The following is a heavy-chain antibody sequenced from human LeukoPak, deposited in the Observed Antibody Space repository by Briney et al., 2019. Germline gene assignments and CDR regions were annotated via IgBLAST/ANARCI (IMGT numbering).Heavy chain of an antibody. CDR2: INLNNGGT. CDR1: GYTFTGYY. J-gene: IGHJ3*02. CDR3: AGEDNSSGYRPFDI. D-gene: IGHD3-22*01. Sequence: ASVKVSCKASGYTFTGYYIHWVRQAPGQGLEWMGRINLNNGGTNYAQKFQGRVTMTRDMSVSTAYMELSRLRSVDTAVYYCAGEDNSSGYRPFDIWGQGTMVTVPS. V-gene: IGHV1-2*06.